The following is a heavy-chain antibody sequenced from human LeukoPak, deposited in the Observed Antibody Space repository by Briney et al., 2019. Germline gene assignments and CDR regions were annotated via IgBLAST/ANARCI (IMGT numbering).Heavy chain of an antibody. J-gene: IGHJ4*02. CDR3: AREKGRITMVRGVRVFDY. Sequence: PSETLSLTCAVYGGSFNGYYWSWIRQPPGKGLEWIGEINHSGSTNYNPSLKSRVTISVDTSKNQFSLKLSSVTAADTAVYYCAREKGRITMVRGVRVFDYWGQGTLVTVSS. CDR1: GGSFNGYY. D-gene: IGHD3-10*01. V-gene: IGHV4-34*01. CDR2: INHSGST.